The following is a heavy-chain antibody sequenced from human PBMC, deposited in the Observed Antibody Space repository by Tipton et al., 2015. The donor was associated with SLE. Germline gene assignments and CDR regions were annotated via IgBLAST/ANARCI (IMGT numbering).Heavy chain of an antibody. D-gene: IGHD3-3*01. CDR2: ISYDGSNK. Sequence: SLRLSCAASGFTFSSYAMHWVRQAPGKGLEWVAVISYDGSNKYYADSVKGRFTISRDNSKNTLYLQMNSLRAEDTAVYYCARDAFWSGYYYYYYYIDVWGKGTTVTVSS. J-gene: IGHJ6*03. CDR3: ARDAFWSGYYYYYYYIDV. CDR1: GFTFSSYA. V-gene: IGHV3-30*04.